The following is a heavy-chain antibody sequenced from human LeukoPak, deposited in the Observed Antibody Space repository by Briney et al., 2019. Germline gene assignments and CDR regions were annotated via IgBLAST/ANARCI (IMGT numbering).Heavy chain of an antibody. V-gene: IGHV1-8*01. CDR2: MNPNSGNT. Sequence: GASVKVSCKASGYTFTSYDINWVRQATGQGLEWMGWMNPNSGNTGYAQKFQGRVTMTRNTSISTAYMELSSLRSEDTAVYYCARGSRYCSSTSCYLWFDPWGQGTLVTVSS. CDR3: ARGSRYCSSTSCYLWFDP. D-gene: IGHD2-2*01. CDR1: GYTFTSYD. J-gene: IGHJ5*02.